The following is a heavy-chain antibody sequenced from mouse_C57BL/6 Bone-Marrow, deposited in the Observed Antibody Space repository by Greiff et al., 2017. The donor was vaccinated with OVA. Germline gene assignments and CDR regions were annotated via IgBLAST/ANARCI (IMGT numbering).Heavy chain of an antibody. CDR1: GYTFTSYD. V-gene: IGHV1-85*01. CDR3: ARPPYYYGSKGGYYFDY. Sequence: VKLQESGPELVKPGASVKLSCKASGYTFTSYDINWVKQRPGQGLEWIGWIYPRDGSTKYNEKFKGKATLTVDTSSSTAYMELHSLTSEDSAVYFCARPPYYYGSKGGYYFDYWGQGTTLTVSS. CDR2: IYPRDGST. D-gene: IGHD1-1*01. J-gene: IGHJ2*01.